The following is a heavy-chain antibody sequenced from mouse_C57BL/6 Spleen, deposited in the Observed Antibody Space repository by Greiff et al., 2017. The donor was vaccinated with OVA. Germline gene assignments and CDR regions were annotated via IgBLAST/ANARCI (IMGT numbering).Heavy chain of an antibody. CDR3: ARSDDGYYPGGFDV. CDR1: GYSFTDYN. CDR2: INPNYGTT. D-gene: IGHD2-3*01. J-gene: IGHJ1*03. V-gene: IGHV1-39*01. Sequence: QLQESGPELVKPGASVKISCKASGYSFTDYNMNWVKQSNGKSLEWIGVINPNYGTTSYNQKFKGKATLTVDQSSSTAYMQLNSLTSEDSAVYYCARSDDGYYPGGFDVWGTGTTVTVSS.